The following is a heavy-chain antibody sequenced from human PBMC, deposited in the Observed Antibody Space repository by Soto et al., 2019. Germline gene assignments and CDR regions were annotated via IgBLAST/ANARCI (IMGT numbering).Heavy chain of an antibody. J-gene: IGHJ3*02. CDR3: ARDFFSKIHRKSFDI. CDR2: IYYSGST. D-gene: IGHD4-4*01. Sequence: SETLSLTCTVSGGSISTSGYYWTWIRQYPGKGLEWIGYIYYSGSTYYNPSLKSRVSFSLDTSTNQFSLNLNSVTAADTAVYFCARDFFSKIHRKSFDIWGQGTMVTVSS. V-gene: IGHV4-31*03. CDR1: GGSISTSGYY.